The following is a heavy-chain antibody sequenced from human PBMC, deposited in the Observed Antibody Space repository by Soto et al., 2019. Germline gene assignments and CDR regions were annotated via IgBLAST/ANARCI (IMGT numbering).Heavy chain of an antibody. Sequence: GGSLRLSCAASGFTFSSYGMHWVRQAPGKGLEWVAVISYDGSNKYYAESVKGRFTISRDNSKNTLCLQMNSLRAEDTAVYYCAKDGDYGGNSAWYYYYGMDVWGQGTTVTVSS. CDR1: GFTFSSYG. J-gene: IGHJ6*02. D-gene: IGHD4-17*01. CDR3: AKDGDYGGNSAWYYYYGMDV. V-gene: IGHV3-30*18. CDR2: ISYDGSNK.